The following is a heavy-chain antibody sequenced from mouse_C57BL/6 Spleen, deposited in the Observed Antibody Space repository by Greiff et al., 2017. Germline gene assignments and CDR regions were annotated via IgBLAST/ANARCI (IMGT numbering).Heavy chain of an antibody. Sequence: VQLQESGAELVRPGASVTLSCKASGYTFTDYEMHWVKQTPVHGLEWIGAIDPETGGTAYNQKFKGKAILTADKSSSTAYMELRSLTSEDSAVYYCTRVHYDFYAMDYWGQGTSVTVSS. CDR3: TRVHYDFYAMDY. J-gene: IGHJ4*01. D-gene: IGHD1-1*02. V-gene: IGHV1-15*01. CDR1: GYTFTDYE. CDR2: IDPETGGT.